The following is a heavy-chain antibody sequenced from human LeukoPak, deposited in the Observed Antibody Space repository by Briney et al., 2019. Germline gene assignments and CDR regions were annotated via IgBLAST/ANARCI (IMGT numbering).Heavy chain of an antibody. CDR3: ARRVMGCSSTSCYSGAFDI. CDR2: IYYSGST. CDR1: GGSISSSSYY. V-gene: IGHV4-39*01. D-gene: IGHD2-2*02. J-gene: IGHJ3*02. Sequence: LETLSLTCTVSGGSISSSSYYWGWIRQPPGKGLEWIGSIYYSGSTYYNPSLKSRVTISVDTSKNQFSLKLSSVTAADTAVYYCARRVMGCSSTSCYSGAFDIWGQGTMVTVSS.